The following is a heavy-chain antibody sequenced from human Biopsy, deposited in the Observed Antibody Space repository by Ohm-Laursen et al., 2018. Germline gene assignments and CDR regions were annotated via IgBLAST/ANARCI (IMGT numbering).Heavy chain of an antibody. D-gene: IGHD3-16*01. CDR2: VDIRGHA. J-gene: IGHJ4*02. Sequence: SDTLSLTWTVSGGSIDTQSWIRQPAGKGLEWIGRVDIRGHADYSSSLRSRVTMSADASKNQFSLKLTSVTAADTAVYFCARVKGEWPEYEFDKWGQGILVTVSS. CDR1: GGSIDTQS. CDR3: ARVKGEWPEYEFDK. V-gene: IGHV4-4*07.